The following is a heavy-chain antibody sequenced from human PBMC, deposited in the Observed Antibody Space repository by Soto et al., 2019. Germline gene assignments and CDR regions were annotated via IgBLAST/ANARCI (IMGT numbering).Heavy chain of an antibody. J-gene: IGHJ6*03. CDR3: ASAGDGTTNYYMDV. Sequence: GGSLRLSCAASGFTFSSYSMNWVRQAPGKGLEWVSSISSSSSYIYYADSVKGRFTISRDNAKNSLYLQMNSLRAEDTAVYYCASAGDGTTNYYMDVWGKGTTVTVSS. V-gene: IGHV3-21*01. CDR1: GFTFSSYS. CDR2: ISSSSSYI. D-gene: IGHD1-7*01.